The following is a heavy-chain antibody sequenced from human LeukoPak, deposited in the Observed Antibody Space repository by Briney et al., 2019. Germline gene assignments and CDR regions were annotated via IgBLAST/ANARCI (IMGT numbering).Heavy chain of an antibody. V-gene: IGHV3-23*01. Sequence: GGSLRLSCAASGITFSSYAMSWVRQAPGKGLEWVSSISGISGSAYYADSVKGRFTISRDTSKNTLYLQMNSLRVEDTAIYYCAKAWSSWYFDYWGQGTLVTVSS. J-gene: IGHJ4*02. CDR3: AKAWSSWYFDY. CDR2: ISGISGSA. D-gene: IGHD6-13*01. CDR1: GITFSSYA.